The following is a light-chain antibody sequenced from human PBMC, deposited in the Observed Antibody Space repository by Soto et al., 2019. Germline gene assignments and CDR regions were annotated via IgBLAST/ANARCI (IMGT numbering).Light chain of an antibody. V-gene: IGLV2-14*01. CDR1: TGDVGGYNY. Sequence: QSALTQPASVSGSPGQSITISCTGTTGDVGGYNYVSWYQQHPGKAPKLLIYEVSNRPSGVSDRFSASKSGDTASLTISGLQAEDEADYYCSSYTTSSTRVFGTGTKVTVL. CDR2: EVS. J-gene: IGLJ1*01. CDR3: SSYTTSSTRV.